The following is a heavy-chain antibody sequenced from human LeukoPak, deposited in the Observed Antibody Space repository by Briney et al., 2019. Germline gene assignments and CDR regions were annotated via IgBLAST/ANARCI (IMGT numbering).Heavy chain of an antibody. D-gene: IGHD3-22*01. V-gene: IGHV4-61*02. Sequence: SQTLSLTCSVSGGSISSSNYYWSWIRQPAGKGLEWIGRIYTSESTNYNPSLKSRVTISVDTSRNQFSLKLSSVTAADTAVYYCARETREDYDSSGYLEDIWGQGTMVTVSS. J-gene: IGHJ3*02. CDR3: ARETREDYDSSGYLEDI. CDR2: IYTSEST. CDR1: GGSISSSNYY.